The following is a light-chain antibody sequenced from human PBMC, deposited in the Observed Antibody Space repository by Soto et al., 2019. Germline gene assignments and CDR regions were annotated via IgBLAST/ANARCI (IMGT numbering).Light chain of an antibody. CDR3: LSYTTSTSYV. CDR2: EVT. Sequence: QSVLTQPASVSGSPGQSITISCTGTSSDVGAYNRVSWYQQRSGKAPKLMLYEVTNRPSGVSNRFSGSKSANTASLTISGLQAEDEADYYCLSYTTSTSYVFGTGTKGTVL. CDR1: SSDVGAYNR. J-gene: IGLJ1*01. V-gene: IGLV2-14*01.